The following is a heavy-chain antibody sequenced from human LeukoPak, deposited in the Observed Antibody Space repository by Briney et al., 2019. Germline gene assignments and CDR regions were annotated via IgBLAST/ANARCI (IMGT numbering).Heavy chain of an antibody. J-gene: IGHJ5*02. CDR1: GFTFGSYA. CDR2: ISGRGGST. Sequence: HPGGSLRLSCAASGFTFGSYAMSWVRQAPGKGLEWVSYISGRGGSTFYADSVKGRLTISRDNSKNTLYLQMNSLRAEDTAVYYCAREELGSSLGFDPWGQGTLVTVSS. V-gene: IGHV3-23*01. D-gene: IGHD3-16*01. CDR3: AREELGSSLGFDP.